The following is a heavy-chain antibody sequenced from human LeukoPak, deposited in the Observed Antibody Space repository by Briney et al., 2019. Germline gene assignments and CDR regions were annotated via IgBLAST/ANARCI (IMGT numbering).Heavy chain of an antibody. Sequence: SETLSLTCTVSGGSISSYYWSWIRQPPGKGLEWIGYIYYSGSTNYNPSLKSRVTISVDTSKNQFSLKLSSVTVADTAVYYCARDRAGNPKYPYYYYGMDVWGQGITVTVSS. CDR3: ARDRAGNPKYPYYYYGMDV. V-gene: IGHV4-59*01. J-gene: IGHJ6*02. D-gene: IGHD4-23*01. CDR1: GGSISSYY. CDR2: IYYSGST.